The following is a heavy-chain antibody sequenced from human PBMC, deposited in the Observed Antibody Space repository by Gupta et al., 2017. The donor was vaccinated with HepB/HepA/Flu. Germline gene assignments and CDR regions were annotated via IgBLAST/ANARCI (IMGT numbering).Heavy chain of an antibody. CDR2: IKSKTDGGTT. CDR1: GFTFSNAW. D-gene: IGHD3-22*01. CDR3: TTDINMIGSP. J-gene: IGHJ2*01. Sequence: EVQLLDSGGGLVKPGGSLRLSCAASGFTFSNAWMSWVRQAPGKGREWVGSIKSKTDGGTTDDASPVKGRFKTAREDSQNTLYLKLRRLKTEDTAVYDGTTDINMIGSPGGRVSMVTIYS. V-gene: IGHV3-15*01.